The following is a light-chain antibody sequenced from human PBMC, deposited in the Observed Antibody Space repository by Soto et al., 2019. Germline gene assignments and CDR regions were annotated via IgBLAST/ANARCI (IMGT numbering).Light chain of an antibody. Sequence: QPVVTQPPSVSGAPGQRVTISCTGSGSNIGAGYDVHWYQHLPGTAPKLLIYSNRNRPSGVPDRFSGSKSGTSASLAITGLQAEDEADYYCQSYDSSLSGYVFGTGTKLTVL. CDR2: SNR. V-gene: IGLV1-40*01. J-gene: IGLJ1*01. CDR3: QSYDSSLSGYV. CDR1: GSNIGAGYD.